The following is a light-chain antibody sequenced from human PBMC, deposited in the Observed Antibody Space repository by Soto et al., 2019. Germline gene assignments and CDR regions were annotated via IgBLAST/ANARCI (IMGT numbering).Light chain of an antibody. CDR2: AAS. J-gene: IGKJ1*01. Sequence: DIQMTQSPSSLSASVGDRVTITCRASQSISTNLHWYQQKPGKAPNLLIYAASSLQGGVPSRFSGSASGTDFTLTISSLQPEDFATYYCQQSYNLPRTFGPGTKVEIK. V-gene: IGKV1-39*01. CDR3: QQSYNLPRT. CDR1: QSISTN.